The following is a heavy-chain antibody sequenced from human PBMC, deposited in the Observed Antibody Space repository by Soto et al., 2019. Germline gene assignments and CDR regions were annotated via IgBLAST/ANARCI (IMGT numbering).Heavy chain of an antibody. V-gene: IGHV4-34*01. Sequence: SETLSLTCAVYGGSFSGYYWTWIRQPPGTGLEWIGQINHSGSTNYNPSLKSRVTISVDTSKNQFSLKLTSVTAADTAVYYCARDKITGLFDYWGQGTLVT. J-gene: IGHJ4*02. D-gene: IGHD2-8*02. CDR1: GGSFSGYY. CDR2: INHSGST. CDR3: ARDKITGLFDY.